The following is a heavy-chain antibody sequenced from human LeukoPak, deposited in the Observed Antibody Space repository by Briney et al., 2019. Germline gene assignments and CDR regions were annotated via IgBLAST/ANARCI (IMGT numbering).Heavy chain of an antibody. Sequence: ASVKVSCEASGYTFTGYYMHWVRQAPGQGLEWMGWINPNSGGTNYAQKFQGRVTMTRDTSISTAYMELSRLRPDDTAVYYCARVPIVVVPAAIPYFDYWGQGTLVTVSS. CDR2: INPNSGGT. V-gene: IGHV1-2*02. CDR1: GYTFTGYY. J-gene: IGHJ4*02. D-gene: IGHD2-2*01. CDR3: ARVPIVVVPAAIPYFDY.